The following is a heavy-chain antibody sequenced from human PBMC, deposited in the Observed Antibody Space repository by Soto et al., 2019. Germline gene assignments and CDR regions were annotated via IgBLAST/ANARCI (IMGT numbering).Heavy chain of an antibody. V-gene: IGHV3-15*07. D-gene: IGHD4-17*01. J-gene: IGHJ3*02. CDR2: IKSKTDGGTT. CDR1: GFTFSNAW. CDR3: TTDLSYGDDAFDI. Sequence: EVQLVESGGGLVKPGGSLRLSCAASGFTFSNAWMNWVRQAPGKGLEWVGRIKSKTDGGTTDYAAPVKGRFTISRDDSKNTLYLQMNSLKTEDTAVYYCTTDLSYGDDAFDIWGQGTMVTVSS.